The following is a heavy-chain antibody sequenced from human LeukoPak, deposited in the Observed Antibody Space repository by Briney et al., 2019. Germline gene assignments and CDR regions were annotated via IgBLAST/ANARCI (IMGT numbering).Heavy chain of an antibody. CDR3: ARGYDYVWGSYRKGFDY. J-gene: IGHJ4*02. D-gene: IGHD3-16*02. CDR2: ISSSGSTI. Sequence: PGGSLRLSCAASGFTFSSYEMDWVRQAPGKGQEWVSYISSSGSTIYYADSVKGRFTISRDNAKNSLYLQMNSLRAEDTAVYYCARGYDYVWGSYRKGFDYWGQGTLVTVSS. CDR1: GFTFSSYE. V-gene: IGHV3-48*03.